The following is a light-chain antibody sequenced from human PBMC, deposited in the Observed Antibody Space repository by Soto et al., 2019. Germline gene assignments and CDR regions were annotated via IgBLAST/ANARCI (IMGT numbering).Light chain of an antibody. CDR3: QYYNDYCWT. V-gene: IGKV1-5*03. CDR1: QSISSW. Sequence: DIQLTQSPSTVSASVGDRVTITCRASQSISSWLAWYQQKPGKAPNLLIYKTSNLESGVPSRFSGSGSGTEFTLTISSLQPDDFATYYCQYYNDYCWTFGQGTKVEIK. CDR2: KTS. J-gene: IGKJ1*01.